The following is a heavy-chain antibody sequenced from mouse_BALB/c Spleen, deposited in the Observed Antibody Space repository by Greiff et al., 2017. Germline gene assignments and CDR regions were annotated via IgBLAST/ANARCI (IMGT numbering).Heavy chain of an antibody. CDR3: LHGNYEAMDY. Sequence: QVQLQQSGAELVRPGTSVKISCKASGYTFTNYWLGWVKQRPGHGLEWIGDIYPGGGYTNYNEKFKGKATLTADTSSSTAYMQLSSLTSEDSAVYFCLHGNYEAMDYWGQGTSVTGAS. D-gene: IGHD2-1*01. J-gene: IGHJ4*01. CDR2: IYPGGGYT. V-gene: IGHV1-63*02. CDR1: GYTFTNYW.